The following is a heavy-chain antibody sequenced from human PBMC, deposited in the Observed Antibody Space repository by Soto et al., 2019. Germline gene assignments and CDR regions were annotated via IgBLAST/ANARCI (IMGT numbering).Heavy chain of an antibody. Sequence: EVQLVESGGGLVQPGGSLRLSCAASGFSFSTYSMNWVRQAPGKGLVWVSYISSRSYTIYYVDSVKGRFTISRDNAKNSLYLQMNSLRDEATAVYYCARGGSSSDNGLDVWGQGTTVSVSS. J-gene: IGHJ6*02. V-gene: IGHV3-48*02. D-gene: IGHD6-6*01. CDR1: GFSFSTYS. CDR2: ISSRSYTI. CDR3: ARGGSSSDNGLDV.